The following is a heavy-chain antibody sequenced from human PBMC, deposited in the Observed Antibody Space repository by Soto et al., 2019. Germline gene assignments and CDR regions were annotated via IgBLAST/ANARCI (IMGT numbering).Heavy chain of an antibody. Sequence: GESLKISCKGSGYSFTSYWISWVRQMPGKGLEWMGRIDPSDSYTNYSPSFQGHVTISADKSISTAYLQWSSLKASDTAMYYCARHPSCSSTSCYTEYYYYGMDVWGQGTTVTVS. V-gene: IGHV5-10-1*01. D-gene: IGHD2-2*02. CDR3: ARHPSCSSTSCYTEYYYYGMDV. CDR1: GYSFTSYW. J-gene: IGHJ6*02. CDR2: IDPSDSYT.